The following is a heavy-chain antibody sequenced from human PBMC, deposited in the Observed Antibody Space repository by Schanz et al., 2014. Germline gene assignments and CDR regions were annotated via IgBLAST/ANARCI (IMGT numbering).Heavy chain of an antibody. J-gene: IGHJ4*02. V-gene: IGHV3-11*05. D-gene: IGHD6-19*01. CDR1: GFTFSDYY. CDR3: ATLSSSGRLAGYFDY. Sequence: QVQLVESGGGLVKPGGSLRLSCAASGFTFSDYYMSWIRQAPGKGLEWVSYISGTTTYTNYADSVKGRFTISRDNTKKSLYLHLISLRGEDTAVYYCATLSSSGRLAGYFDYWGQGTLVTVSS. CDR2: ISGTTTYT.